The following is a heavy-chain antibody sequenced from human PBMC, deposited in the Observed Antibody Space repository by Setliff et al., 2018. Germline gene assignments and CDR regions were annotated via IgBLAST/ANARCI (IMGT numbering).Heavy chain of an antibody. J-gene: IGHJ4*02. V-gene: IGHV1-18*01. CDR1: GYTFAKYG. D-gene: IGHD3-16*01. CDR3: TRSRGPRVVLAADFDF. CDR2: ISPYSGES. Sequence: ASVKVSCKAFGYTFAKYGTSWVRQAPGQGLEWMGWISPYSGESNYAQKFQDRLTVTADTSTKTTYMELRSLTSDDTAVYFCTRSRGPRVVLAADFDFWGQGTLVTVSS.